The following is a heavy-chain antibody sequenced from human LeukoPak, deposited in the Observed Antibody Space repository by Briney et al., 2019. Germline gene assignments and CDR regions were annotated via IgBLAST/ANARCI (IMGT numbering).Heavy chain of an antibody. V-gene: IGHV1-2*06. CDR1: GYTFTGYY. Sequence: ASVKVSCKASGYTFTGYYMHWVRQAPGQGLEWMGRINPNSGGTNYAQKFQGRVTMTRDTSISTAYMELSRLRSDDTAVYYCARGIITPYYYDSSGYQDYFDYWGQGTLVTVPS. CDR2: INPNSGGT. J-gene: IGHJ4*02. D-gene: IGHD3-22*01. CDR3: ARGIITPYYYDSSGYQDYFDY.